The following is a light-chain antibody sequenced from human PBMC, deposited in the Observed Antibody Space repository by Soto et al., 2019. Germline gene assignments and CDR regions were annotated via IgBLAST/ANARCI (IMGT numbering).Light chain of an antibody. Sequence: DIQMTQSPSSLSASVGDRVTIPCRASQSIRGYLKWYQQEPGNAPKLLIYSASTLQSGVPSRFSGSGSGTDFTLTINSLQPEDFATYYCQQTYNTPFTFGPGTKVDIK. CDR1: QSIRGY. CDR2: SAS. J-gene: IGKJ3*01. V-gene: IGKV1-39*01. CDR3: QQTYNTPFT.